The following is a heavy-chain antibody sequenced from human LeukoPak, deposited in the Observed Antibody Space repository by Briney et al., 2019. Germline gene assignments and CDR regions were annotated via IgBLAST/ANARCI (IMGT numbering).Heavy chain of an antibody. CDR3: ARAAYSSSYFDY. CDR2: IIPIFGTP. CDR1: GYTFSSYA. Sequence: SVEVSCKASGYTFSSYAISWVRQAPGQGLEWMGGIIPIFGTPNYAQKFQGRVTITADKSTSTAYMELSSLRSEDTAVYYCARAAYSSSYFDYWGQGTLVTVSS. J-gene: IGHJ4*02. V-gene: IGHV1-69*06. D-gene: IGHD6-6*01.